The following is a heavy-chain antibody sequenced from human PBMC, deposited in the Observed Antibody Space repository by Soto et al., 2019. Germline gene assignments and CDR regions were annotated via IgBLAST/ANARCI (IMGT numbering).Heavy chain of an antibody. CDR2: INPTSGST. J-gene: IGHJ5*02. CDR1: GYTFTTYY. Sequence: QVQLLQSGAEVKRPGASVNISCKAFGYTFTTYYMHWVRQAPGQGLEWMGIINPTSGSTTYAQSFQGRITMTRKTSTRTVYMELNSLRSDDTAVYYCARLDIVGPTSVPWGQGTLVTVSS. CDR3: ARLDIVGPTSVP. D-gene: IGHD1-26*01. V-gene: IGHV1-46*01.